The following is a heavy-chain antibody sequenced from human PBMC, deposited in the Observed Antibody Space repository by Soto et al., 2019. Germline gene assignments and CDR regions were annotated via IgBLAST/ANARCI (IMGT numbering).Heavy chain of an antibody. CDR3: ASWGLFKTNDAFDI. Sequence: QVQLQESGPGLVKPSETLSLTCTVSGGSISSYYWSWIRQPPGKGLEWIGYIYYSGSTNYNPSLKSRVTISVDTSKNQFSLKLSSVTAADTAVYYCASWGLFKTNDAFDIWGQGTMVTVSS. V-gene: IGHV4-59*01. CDR2: IYYSGST. J-gene: IGHJ3*02. D-gene: IGHD3-16*01. CDR1: GGSISSYY.